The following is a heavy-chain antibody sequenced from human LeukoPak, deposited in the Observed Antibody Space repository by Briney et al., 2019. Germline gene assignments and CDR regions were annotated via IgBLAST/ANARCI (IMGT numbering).Heavy chain of an antibody. J-gene: IGHJ4*02. CDR3: ARESDSYDSSGYLDFDY. D-gene: IGHD3-22*01. V-gene: IGHV3-30*02. Sequence: GGSLRLSCAASGFTFSSYGMHWVRQAPGKGLEWVAFIRYDGSNKYYADSVKGRFSISRDNANNLLYLQMNSLRAEDTAVYYCARESDSYDSSGYLDFDYWGQGTLVTVSS. CDR2: IRYDGSNK. CDR1: GFTFSSYG.